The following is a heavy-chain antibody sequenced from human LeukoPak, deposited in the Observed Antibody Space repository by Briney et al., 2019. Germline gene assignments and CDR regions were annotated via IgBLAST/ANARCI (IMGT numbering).Heavy chain of an antibody. CDR2: ISSSGSAI. CDR3: ARVGSYEDY. CDR1: GFSFSSYE. J-gene: IGHJ4*02. V-gene: IGHV3-48*03. Sequence: QPGGSLRLSCAASGFSFSSYEMNWVRQAPGKGLEWDSYISSSGSAIYYADSVKGRFTISRDNAKKSLYLQMNSLRAEDTAVYYCARVGSYEDYWGQGTLVTVSS. D-gene: IGHD3-16*01.